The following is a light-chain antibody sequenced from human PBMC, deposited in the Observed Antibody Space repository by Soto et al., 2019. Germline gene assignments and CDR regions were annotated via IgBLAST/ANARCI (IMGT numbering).Light chain of an antibody. V-gene: IGKV3-20*01. CDR3: QQYGSSPRT. CDR2: DTS. CDR1: QSVSTN. J-gene: IGKJ1*01. Sequence: EIEMTKSPATLSVSQGEIATLSCRASQSVSTNVAWYQQKPGQAPRLLIYDTSTRASGIPDRFSGSGSGTDFTLTISRLEPEDFAVYYCQQYGSSPRTFGQGTKVDI.